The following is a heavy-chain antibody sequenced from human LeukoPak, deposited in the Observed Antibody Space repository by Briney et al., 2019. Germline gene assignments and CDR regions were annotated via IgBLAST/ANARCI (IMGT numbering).Heavy chain of an antibody. CDR2: IYSGGST. J-gene: IGHJ6*02. CDR1: GFTVSSNY. Sequence: PGGSLRLSCAASGFTVSSNYMSWVRQAPGKGLEWVSVIYSGGSTYYADSVKGRFTISRDNSKNTLYLQMNSLRAEDTAVYYCARSRGGSSSWYSPDYYYYYGMDVWGQGTTVTVSS. CDR3: ARSRGGSSSWYSPDYYYYYGMDV. V-gene: IGHV3-66*01. D-gene: IGHD6-13*01.